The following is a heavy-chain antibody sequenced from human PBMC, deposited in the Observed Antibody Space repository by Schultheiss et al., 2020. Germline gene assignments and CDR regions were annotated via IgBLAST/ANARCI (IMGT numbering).Heavy chain of an antibody. CDR1: GFTFSSYA. D-gene: IGHD2-21*02. Sequence: GGSLRLSCAASGFTFSSYAMSWVRQAPGKGLEWVSAISGSGGSTYYADSVKGRFTISRDNSKNTLYLQMNSLRAEDTAVYYCAKGRGVVVTDMDSIDYWGQGTLVTGYS. CDR2: ISGSGGST. CDR3: AKGRGVVVTDMDSIDY. J-gene: IGHJ4*02. V-gene: IGHV3-23*01.